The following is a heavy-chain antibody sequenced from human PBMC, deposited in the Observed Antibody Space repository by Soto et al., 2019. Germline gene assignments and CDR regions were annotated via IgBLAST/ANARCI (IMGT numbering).Heavy chain of an antibody. D-gene: IGHD2-2*01. CDR3: ARQTDCSSTSCSQTNWFDP. CDR2: IYYSGST. CDR1: GGSVSSYY. V-gene: IGHV4-59*08. Sequence: ASETLSLTCTVSGGSVSSYYWSWIRQSPGKGLEWIGYIYYSGSTKYKPSLKSRVTISLDTSKNQFSLKLSSVTAADTAVYYCARQTDCSSTSCSQTNWFDPWGQGTLVTVSS. J-gene: IGHJ5*02.